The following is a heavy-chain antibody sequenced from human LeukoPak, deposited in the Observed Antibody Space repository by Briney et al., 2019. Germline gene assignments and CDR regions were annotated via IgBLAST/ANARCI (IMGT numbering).Heavy chain of an antibody. CDR3: ARGPPGLQEGY. V-gene: IGHV3-21*01. J-gene: IGHJ4*02. CDR2: ISSSSTYI. D-gene: IGHD5-24*01. CDR1: GFTFSSYN. Sequence: GGSLRLSCAASGFTFSSYNMNWVRQAPGKGLEWVSPISSSSTYIYYADSVKGRFTISRDNAKNSLYLQMNGLRAEDTAVYFCARGPPGLQEGYWGQGTLVTVSS.